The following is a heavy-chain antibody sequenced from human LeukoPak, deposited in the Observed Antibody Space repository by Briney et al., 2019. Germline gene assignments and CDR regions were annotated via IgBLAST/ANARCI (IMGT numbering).Heavy chain of an antibody. D-gene: IGHD6-13*01. Sequence: PGGSLRLSCAASGFTFSSYAMHWVRQAPGKGLEWVAVISYDGSNKYYADSVKGRFTISRDNSKNTLYLQMNSLRAEDTAVYYCARDRIPYRAAAGRSPDYWGQGTLVTVSS. CDR1: GFTFSSYA. CDR3: ARDRIPYRAAAGRSPDY. V-gene: IGHV3-30-3*01. CDR2: ISYDGSNK. J-gene: IGHJ4*02.